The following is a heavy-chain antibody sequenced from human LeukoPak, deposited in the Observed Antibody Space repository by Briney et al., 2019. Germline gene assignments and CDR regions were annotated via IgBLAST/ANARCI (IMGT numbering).Heavy chain of an antibody. Sequence: VGSLRLSCAGSVITLSKYCMSWVRQAPGKGVEGVAWINDSGGSTNYADSAKGRSTVSRENPKNTLYLQMQCLRAEDTAVYFCAKRGVVIRVILVGFHKEDYYFDSWGQGALVTVSS. CDR1: VITLSKYC. CDR2: INDSGGST. CDR3: AKRGVVIRVILVGFHKEDYYFDS. J-gene: IGHJ4*02. D-gene: IGHD3-22*01. V-gene: IGHV3-23*01.